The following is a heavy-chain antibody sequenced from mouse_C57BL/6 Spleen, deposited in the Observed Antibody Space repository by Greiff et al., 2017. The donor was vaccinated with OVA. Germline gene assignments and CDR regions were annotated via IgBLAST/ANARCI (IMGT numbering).Heavy chain of an antibody. CDR1: GYTFTSYW. Sequence: VQLQQPGAELVKPGASVKLSCKASGYTFTSYWMHWVKQRPGQGLEWIGMIHPNSGSTNYNEKFKSKATLTVDKSSRPAYMQLSSLTSEDSAVYYCARWLGAMDYWGQGTSGTVSS. V-gene: IGHV1-64*01. CDR2: IHPNSGST. J-gene: IGHJ4*01. CDR3: ARWLGAMDY. D-gene: IGHD2-3*01.